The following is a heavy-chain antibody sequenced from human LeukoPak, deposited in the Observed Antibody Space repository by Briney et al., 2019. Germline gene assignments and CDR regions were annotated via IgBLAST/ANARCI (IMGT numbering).Heavy chain of an antibody. CDR1: GGTFSSYA. V-gene: IGHV1-69*04. D-gene: IGHD3-10*01. Sequence: SVKVSCKASGGTFSSYAISWVRQAPGLGLEWMGRIIPILGIANYAQKFQSRVTITADKSTSTAYMELSSLRSEDTAVYYCARDRYYGSGSFPEDYWGQGTLVTVSS. J-gene: IGHJ4*02. CDR2: IIPILGIA. CDR3: ARDRYYGSGSFPEDY.